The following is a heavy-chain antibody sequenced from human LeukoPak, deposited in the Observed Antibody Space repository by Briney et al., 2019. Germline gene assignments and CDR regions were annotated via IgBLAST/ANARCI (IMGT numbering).Heavy chain of an antibody. CDR2: IYSGGST. D-gene: IGHD1-26*01. CDR3: ARGGSHFYFDY. Sequence: PGGSLRLSCAASGFTVSSNYMSWVRQAPGKGLEWVSVIYSGGSTYFADSVKGRFTISRDNSKNTLYLQMNSLRAEDTAVYYCARGGSHFYFDYWGQGTLVTVSS. V-gene: IGHV3-53*01. CDR1: GFTVSSNY. J-gene: IGHJ4*02.